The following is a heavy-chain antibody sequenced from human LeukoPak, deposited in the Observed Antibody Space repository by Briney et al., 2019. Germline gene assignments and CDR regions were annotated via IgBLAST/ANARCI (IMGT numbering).Heavy chain of an antibody. CDR3: ACRYSYGYRPYYYYGMDV. CDR1: VGSISSSSYY. D-gene: IGHD5-18*01. CDR2: IYYNGST. Sequence: SETLCLTCAVSVGSISSSSYYWGWVRQPRGKGLEWVGSIYYNGSTYTNPSRKSRVTISVDTSKSPFSLKRSSVTAADTAVYYSACRYSYGYRPYYYYGMDVWGQGTTVTVSS. J-gene: IGHJ6*02. V-gene: IGHV4-39*01.